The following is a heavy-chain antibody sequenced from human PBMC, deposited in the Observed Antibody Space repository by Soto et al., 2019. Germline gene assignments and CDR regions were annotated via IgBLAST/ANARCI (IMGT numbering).Heavy chain of an antibody. CDR1: ADTFSNQA. J-gene: IGHJ6*02. D-gene: IGHD2-2*01. CDR3: ARERSVGYCITTTCPKPFYYYAMDV. CDR2: IIPIFGTP. V-gene: IGHV1-69*01. Sequence: QVHLVQSGTEVKKPGSSVKVSCKTSADTFSNQAFSWVRQAPGQGLEWMGGIIPIFGTPDYAQKFQGRVIITADESTRTVSMELNSLRSDDTAVYYCARERSVGYCITTTCPKPFYYYAMDVWGQGTTVTVSS.